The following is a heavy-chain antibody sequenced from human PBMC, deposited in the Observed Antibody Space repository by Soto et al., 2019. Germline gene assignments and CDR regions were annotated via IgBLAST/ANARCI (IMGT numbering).Heavy chain of an antibody. CDR3: AGGLYYFGLDA. CDR2: IYYTGNT. CDR1: GGSINTYY. Sequence: QVQLQESGPGLVKPSETLSLTCAASGGSINTYYWNWIRQSPGKGLEWIGYIYYTGNTKYNPSLESRVTISVDTSKKQFFLKLNSVTPADTAVYYCAGGLYYFGLDAWGLGTTVTVSS. V-gene: IGHV4-59*01. D-gene: IGHD3-10*01. J-gene: IGHJ6*02.